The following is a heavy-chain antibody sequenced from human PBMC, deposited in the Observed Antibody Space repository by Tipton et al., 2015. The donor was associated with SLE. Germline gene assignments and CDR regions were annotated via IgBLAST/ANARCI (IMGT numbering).Heavy chain of an antibody. D-gene: IGHD6-13*01. CDR3: AKDSAFSNSWPVDY. V-gene: IGHV3-30*18. J-gene: IGHJ4*02. CDR1: GLTFNNCG. Sequence: SLRLSCAASGLTFNNCGMHWVRQAPGKWLEWVAVIWKDGSKTYYADSVKGRFTISRDSSKNTRDLQMDSLRNEDTAVYFCAKDSAFSNSWPVDYWGQGTLVTVSS. CDR2: IWKDGSKT.